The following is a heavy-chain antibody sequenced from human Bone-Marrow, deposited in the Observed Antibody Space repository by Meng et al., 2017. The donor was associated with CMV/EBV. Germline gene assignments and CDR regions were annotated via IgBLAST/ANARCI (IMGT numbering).Heavy chain of an antibody. V-gene: IGHV4-59*01. J-gene: IGHJ4*02. D-gene: IGHD6-6*01. Sequence: SETLSLTCTVSGGSINSYYWSWIRQPPGKGLEWIGYIYYSGGTNYNPSLESRVTISVDTSKNQFSLKLTSVTAADTAVYYCARGGYSSSSVETAWGQGTLVTVSS. CDR3: ARGGYSSSSVETA. CDR2: IYYSGGT. CDR1: GGSINSYY.